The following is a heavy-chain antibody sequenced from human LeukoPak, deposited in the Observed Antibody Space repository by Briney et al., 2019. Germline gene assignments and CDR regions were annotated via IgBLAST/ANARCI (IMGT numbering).Heavy chain of an antibody. CDR1: GFIFDDYA. D-gene: IGHD4-17*01. J-gene: IGHJ3*02. V-gene: IGHV3-9*01. Sequence: PGGSLRLSCAASGFIFDDYAVHWIRQPPGKGLEWVSGINWSSETISYAASVKGRFSISRDNSKDTFYLQMNSLTPEDTAVYYCAKEKTTVTSRGAFEIWGHGTMVTVSS. CDR3: AKEKTTVTSRGAFEI. CDR2: INWSSETI.